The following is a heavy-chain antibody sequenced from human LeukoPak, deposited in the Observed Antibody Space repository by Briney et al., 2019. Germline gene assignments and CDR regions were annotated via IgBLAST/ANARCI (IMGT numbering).Heavy chain of an antibody. CDR3: AKGGHDFNPFYC. V-gene: IGHV3-23*01. J-gene: IGHJ4*02. CDR1: GFTFSSYA. D-gene: IGHD2-21*02. Sequence: PGGSLRLSCAASGFTFSSYAMGWVRQAPGKGLEWVSSIKGGGGDPFYADSVRGRLTISRDNSKNTLYLQLNSLRAEDTAVYFCAKGGHDFNPFYCWGQGALVTVSS. CDR2: IKGGGGDP.